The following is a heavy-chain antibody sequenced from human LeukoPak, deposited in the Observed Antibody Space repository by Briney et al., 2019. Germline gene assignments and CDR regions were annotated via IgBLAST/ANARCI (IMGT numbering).Heavy chain of an antibody. D-gene: IGHD4-11*01. J-gene: IGHJ4*02. CDR3: ARPLRGYSNGPGGY. Sequence: GPSLRLSCAPSAFTFSDYYISWIRQAPGKWLEWVSYISISGTTIYYAASVKGRFTISRDNAKNSLYLQTNSLRAEDTAVYYCARPLRGYSNGPGGYWGQGTLVTVSS. CDR1: AFTFSDYY. CDR2: ISISGTTI. V-gene: IGHV3-11*01.